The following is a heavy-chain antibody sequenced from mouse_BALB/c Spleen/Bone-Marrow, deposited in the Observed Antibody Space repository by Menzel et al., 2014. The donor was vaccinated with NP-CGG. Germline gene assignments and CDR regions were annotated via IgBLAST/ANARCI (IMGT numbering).Heavy chain of an antibody. Sequence: QVQLKQSGAELVRPGASVKLSCKASGYTFTSYYMYWVKQRPGQGLEWIGGINPSNGGTNFNEKFKCKATLTVDKSSSTAYMQLSSLTSEDSAVYYCTRYGYDPLYAMDYWGQGTSVTVSS. J-gene: IGHJ4*01. CDR1: GYTFTSYY. CDR3: TRYGYDPLYAMDY. V-gene: IGHV1S81*02. CDR2: INPSNGGT. D-gene: IGHD2-3*01.